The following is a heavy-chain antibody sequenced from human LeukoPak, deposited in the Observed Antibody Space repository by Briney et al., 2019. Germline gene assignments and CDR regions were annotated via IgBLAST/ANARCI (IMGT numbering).Heavy chain of an antibody. D-gene: IGHD3-3*01. CDR3: ARGLRAIFGVVTLYNWFDP. J-gene: IGHJ5*02. Sequence: ASVKVSCKASGYTFTSYDINWVRQATGQGLEWMGWMNPNSGNTGYAQKFQGRVTMTRNTSISTAYMELSSLRSEDTAVYYCARGLRAIFGVVTLYNWFDPWGQGTLVTVSS. CDR2: MNPNSGNT. V-gene: IGHV1-8*01. CDR1: GYTFTSYD.